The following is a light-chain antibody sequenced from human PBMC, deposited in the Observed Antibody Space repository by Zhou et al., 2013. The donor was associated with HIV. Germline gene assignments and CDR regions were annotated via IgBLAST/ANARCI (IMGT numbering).Light chain of an antibody. V-gene: IGKV1-39*01. J-gene: IGKJ5*01. CDR3: QQSHSTPPT. CDR1: QIIDNY. Sequence: DVQMTQSPSTLSASVGDTVTITCRSSQIIDNYLNWYQQRPGKAPKLLISSASTLHSGVPSRFGGFGSGTEFTLIITDLQPEDSATYYCQQSHSTPPTFGQGTRL. CDR2: SAS.